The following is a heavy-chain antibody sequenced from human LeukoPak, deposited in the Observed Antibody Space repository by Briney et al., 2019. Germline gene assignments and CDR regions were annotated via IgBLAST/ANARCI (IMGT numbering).Heavy chain of an antibody. D-gene: IGHD3-22*01. CDR1: GYTFTGYY. CDR2: INPNSGGT. V-gene: IGHV1-2*02. Sequence: ASVKVSCKASGYTFTGYYMHWVRQAPGQGLEWMGWINPNSGGTNYAQKFQGRVTMTRDMSSSTAYMELSRLRSDDTAVYYCARGFLPPYYSDSSGYAEYYFDYWGQGTLVTVSS. CDR3: ARGFLPPYYSDSSGYAEYYFDY. J-gene: IGHJ4*02.